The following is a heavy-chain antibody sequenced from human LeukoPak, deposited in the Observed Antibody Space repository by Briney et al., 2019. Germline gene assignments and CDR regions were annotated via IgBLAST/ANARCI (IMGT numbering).Heavy chain of an antibody. V-gene: IGHV3-21*01. D-gene: IGHD2-2*02. CDR1: GFTFNNYS. CDR2: ISSSSSYI. CDR3: ARACSSTSCYSWGMDYYYMDV. J-gene: IGHJ6*03. Sequence: GGSLRLSCAASGFTFNNYSMNWVRRAPGKGLEWISSISSSSSYIYYADSVKGRFTISRDNAKNSLYLQMNSLRAEDTAVYYCARACSSTSCYSWGMDYYYMDVWGKGITVTVSS.